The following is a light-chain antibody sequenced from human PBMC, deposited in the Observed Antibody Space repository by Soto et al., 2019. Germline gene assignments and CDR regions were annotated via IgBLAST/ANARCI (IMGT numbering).Light chain of an antibody. V-gene: IGKV3-20*01. CDR2: GTS. Sequence: EIVLTQSPGTLSLSPGERTTLSCRASQSVGSSSLAWYQQKPGQAPRLLIYGTSSRATGIPDRFSGSGSGXXXXXXISXXEPXXXXXXXXXXXXTSXXTFGPGTKVDIK. CDR1: QSVGSSS. CDR3: XXXXTSXXT. J-gene: IGKJ3*01.